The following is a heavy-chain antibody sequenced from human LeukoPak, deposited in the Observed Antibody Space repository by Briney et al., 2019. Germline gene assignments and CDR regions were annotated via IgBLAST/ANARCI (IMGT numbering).Heavy chain of an antibody. J-gene: IGHJ4*02. CDR1: GFTFSSYA. Sequence: GGSLRLSCAASGFTFSSYAMSWVRQAPGKGLEWVSGISGSGDSTYDADSVKGRFTISRDNSKNTLYLQMNSLRAEDTAVYYCAWRARWLQAFDYWGQGTLVTVSS. CDR2: ISGSGDST. D-gene: IGHD5-24*01. CDR3: AWRARWLQAFDY. V-gene: IGHV3-23*01.